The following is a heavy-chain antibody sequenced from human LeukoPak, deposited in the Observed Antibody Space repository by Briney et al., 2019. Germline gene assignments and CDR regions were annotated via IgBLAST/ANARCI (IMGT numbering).Heavy chain of an antibody. CDR1: GGSISSYY. CDR2: IYYSGST. CDR3: AREGGFYGPLDY. D-gene: IGHD3-16*01. Sequence: AETLPLTCTVSGGSISSYYWSWIRQPPGKRLEWIGHIYYSGSTNYSPSLKSRVTISVDTSKNQFSLKLSSVTAADTAVYYCAREGGFYGPLDYSGQGTLGTVSS. J-gene: IGHJ4*02. V-gene: IGHV4-59*12.